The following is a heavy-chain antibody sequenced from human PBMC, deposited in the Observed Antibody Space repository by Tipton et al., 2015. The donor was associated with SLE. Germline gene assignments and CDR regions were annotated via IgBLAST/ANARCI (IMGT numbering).Heavy chain of an antibody. CDR2: IYYSGST. D-gene: IGHD3-3*01. Sequence: TLSLTCAVYGGSFSGYYWSWIRLPPGKGLEWIGYIYYSGSTNYNPSLKSRVTISVDTSKNQFSLKLSSLTAADTAVYYCATYITIFGLVTDAFDIWGQGTMVTVSS. CDR1: GGSFSGYY. J-gene: IGHJ3*02. V-gene: IGHV4-59*01. CDR3: ATYITIFGLVTDAFDI.